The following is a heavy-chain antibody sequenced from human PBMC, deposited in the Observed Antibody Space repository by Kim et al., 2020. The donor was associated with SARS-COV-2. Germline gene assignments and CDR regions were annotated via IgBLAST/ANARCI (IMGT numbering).Heavy chain of an antibody. D-gene: IGHD3-10*01. V-gene: IGHV3-30*18. CDR1: GFTFSSYG. J-gene: IGHJ4*02. CDR2: ISYDGSNK. CDR3: ANMVREVIIRDY. Sequence: GGSLRLSCAASGFTFSSYGMHWVRQAPGKGLEWVAVISYDGSNKYYADSVKGRFTITRDNSNNTLYMQMNSLRAEDTAVYYCANMVREVIIRDYCGQGTLITVSS.